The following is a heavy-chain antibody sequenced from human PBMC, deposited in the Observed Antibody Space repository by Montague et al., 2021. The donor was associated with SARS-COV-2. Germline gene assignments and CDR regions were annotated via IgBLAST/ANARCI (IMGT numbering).Heavy chain of an antibody. CDR1: GGSVSSGGYY. Sequence: SETLSLTCTVSGGSVSSGGYYWSWIRQPPGKGLELIGYIYYSGXTXYXXXXKXRVTISLDTSKNQFSLKLTSVTAADTAVYYCARVSLAAAATRSDYWGQGTLVTVSS. V-gene: IGHV4-61*08. CDR2: IYYSGXT. CDR3: ARVSLAAAATRSDY. D-gene: IGHD6-13*01. J-gene: IGHJ4*02.